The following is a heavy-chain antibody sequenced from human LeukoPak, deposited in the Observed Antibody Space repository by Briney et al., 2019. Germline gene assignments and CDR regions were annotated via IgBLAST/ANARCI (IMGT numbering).Heavy chain of an antibody. Sequence: GGSLRLSCAASGFTFSSHAMSWVRQAPGKGLEWVSVISGSGGSTYYADSVEGRFIISRGNSKNTVYLQMNSLRAEDTAVYYCAKGRSSTTYYFDYWGQGTLVTVSS. CDR3: AKGRSSTTYYFDY. CDR2: ISGSGGST. J-gene: IGHJ4*02. V-gene: IGHV3-23*01. D-gene: IGHD1-1*01. CDR1: GFTFSSHA.